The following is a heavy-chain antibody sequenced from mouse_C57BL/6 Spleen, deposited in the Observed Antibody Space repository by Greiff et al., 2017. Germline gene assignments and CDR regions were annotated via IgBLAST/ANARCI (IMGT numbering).Heavy chain of an antibody. CDR3: ARQTDWDLFDY. CDR2: ISSGGSYT. J-gene: IGHJ2*01. CDR1: GFTFSSYG. D-gene: IGHD4-1*01. V-gene: IGHV5-6*01. Sequence: DVQLQESGGDLVKPGGSLKLSCAASGFTFSSYGMSWVRQTPDRRLEWVATISSGGSYTYYPDSGKGRFTISRDNAKNTLYLQMSRLKSEDTAMYYWARQTDWDLFDYWGQGTTLTVSS.